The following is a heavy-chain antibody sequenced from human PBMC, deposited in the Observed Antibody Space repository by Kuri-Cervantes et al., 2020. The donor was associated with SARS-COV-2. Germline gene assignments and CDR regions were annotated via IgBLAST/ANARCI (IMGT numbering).Heavy chain of an antibody. J-gene: IGHJ6*03. CDR1: GYTFTDYY. D-gene: IGHD4-17*01. CDR2: MNPNSGNT. V-gene: IGHV1-8*03. CDR3: ARTLVRRGDYGYYYFYMDV. Sequence: ASVKVSCKASGYTFTDYYMNWVRQAPGQGREWMGWMNPNSGNTGYAQKFQGRVTITRNTSISTAYMELSSLRSEDTAVYYCARTLVRRGDYGYYYFYMDVWGRGTTVTVSS.